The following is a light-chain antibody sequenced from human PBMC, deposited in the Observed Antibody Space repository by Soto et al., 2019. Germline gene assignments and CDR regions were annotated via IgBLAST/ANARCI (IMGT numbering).Light chain of an antibody. V-gene: IGKV3-11*01. Sequence: EIVLTQSPATLSLSPGERATLSCRASQGVSSNLAWYQQKPGQAPRLLIYDASRRATGIPARFSGSGSGTDFPLKISSLGLKDFAFYYCQQRGDGPRTFGKGTK. J-gene: IGKJ1*01. CDR1: QGVSSN. CDR2: DAS. CDR3: QQRGDGPRT.